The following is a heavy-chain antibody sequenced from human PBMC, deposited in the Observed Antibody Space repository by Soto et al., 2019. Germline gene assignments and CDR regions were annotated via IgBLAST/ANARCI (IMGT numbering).Heavy chain of an antibody. J-gene: IGHJ4*02. D-gene: IGHD3-22*01. Sequence: ASVKVSCKASGYTFTSYGISWVRQAPGHALEWMGWIGAYNGNTNDAQKLQGRVTLTTDTSTSTVYMELRSLRSDDTAVYYWARENHSGYFDYWGQRILVTVSS. CDR2: IGAYNGNT. CDR1: GYTFTSYG. V-gene: IGHV1-18*01. CDR3: ARENHSGYFDY.